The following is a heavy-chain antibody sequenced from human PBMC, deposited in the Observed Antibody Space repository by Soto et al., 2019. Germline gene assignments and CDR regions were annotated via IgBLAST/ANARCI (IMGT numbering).Heavy chain of an antibody. V-gene: IGHV3-9*01. CDR3: ASDVSVRPFGMDV. J-gene: IGHJ6*02. CDR2: ISWSGDDI. D-gene: IGHD2-2*01. CDR1: GFTFGDYA. Sequence: PGGSLRLSCGASGFTFGDYAMHWVRQAPGKGLEWVAGISWSGDDIGYGDSVKGRFSISRDNAKNSLYLQMNTLREEDTALYYCASDVSVRPFGMDVWGQGTTVTVSS.